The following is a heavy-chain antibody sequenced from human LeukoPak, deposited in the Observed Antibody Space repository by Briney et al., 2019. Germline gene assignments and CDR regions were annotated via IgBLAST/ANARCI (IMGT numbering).Heavy chain of an antibody. J-gene: IGHJ3*02. Sequence: SETLSLTCTVSGGSISSGSYYWSWIRQPPGKGLEWIGYIYYSGSTNYNPSLKSRVTISVDTSKNQFSLKLSSVTAADTAVYYCARHTEWELLMGAFDIWGQGTMVTVSS. CDR1: GGSISSGSYY. V-gene: IGHV4-61*01. CDR2: IYYSGST. CDR3: ARHTEWELLMGAFDI. D-gene: IGHD1-26*01.